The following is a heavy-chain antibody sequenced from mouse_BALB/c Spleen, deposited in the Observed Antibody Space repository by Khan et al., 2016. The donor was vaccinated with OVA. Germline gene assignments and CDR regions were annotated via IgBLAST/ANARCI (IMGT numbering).Heavy chain of an antibody. D-gene: IGHD1-1*01. J-gene: IGHJ4*01. V-gene: IGHV1-7*01. CDR3: ATSGHYGGNYYFGMDY. CDR2: INPNTGYN. Sequence: QVQLQQSGAELAKPGASMKMSCKASGYTFTTYWMHWIKQRPGQGLEWIGYINPNTGYNECEQKFKDKATLTADKSSSTAYMQLRSLTSEDSAVYYGATSGHYGGNYYFGMDYWGQGTSVTVSS. CDR1: GYTFTTYW.